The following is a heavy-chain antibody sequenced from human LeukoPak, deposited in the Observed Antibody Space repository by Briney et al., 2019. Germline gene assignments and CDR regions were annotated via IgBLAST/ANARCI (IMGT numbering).Heavy chain of an antibody. V-gene: IGHV4-39*01. CDR1: GGSISSGSYY. CDR2: IYYSGST. J-gene: IGHJ4*02. D-gene: IGHD3-16*01. Sequence: SETLSLTCTVSGGSISSGSYYWGWIRQPPGKGLEWIGTIYYSGSTYYNPPVKSRLTIPVESSKNQFSLKLRSVTAAHTAVYFCASLYNGYVRPIVSCGQGALVTVSS. CDR3: ASLYNGYVRPIVS.